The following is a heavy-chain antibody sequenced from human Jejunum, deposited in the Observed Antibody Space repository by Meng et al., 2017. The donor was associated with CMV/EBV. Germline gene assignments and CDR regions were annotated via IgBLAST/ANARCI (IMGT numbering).Heavy chain of an antibody. CDR2: ITDDGTT. Sequence: EVHVVESGGGLVQPGGSLRPSCAASGFNFRNYWMHWVRQEPGKGPLWVSRITDDGTTNYADFVQGRFTISRDNAKNTVYLQMNSLRAEDTGIYYCTGLDYWGQGTLVTVSS. V-gene: IGHV3-74*01. CDR1: GFNFRNYW. CDR3: TGLDY. J-gene: IGHJ4*02.